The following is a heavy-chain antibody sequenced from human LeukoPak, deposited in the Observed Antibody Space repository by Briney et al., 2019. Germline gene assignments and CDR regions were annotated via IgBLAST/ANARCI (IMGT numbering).Heavy chain of an antibody. V-gene: IGHV4-34*01. D-gene: IGHD2-21*01. CDR1: GGSFSGYY. CDR3: AREFRSYYYYYMDV. J-gene: IGHJ6*03. CDR2: INHSGST. Sequence: LETLSLTCAVYGGSFSGYYWSWIRQPPGKGLEWIGEINHSGSTNYNPSLKSRVTISVDTSKNQFSLKLSSVTAADTAVYYCAREFRSYYYYYMDVWGKGTTVTVSS.